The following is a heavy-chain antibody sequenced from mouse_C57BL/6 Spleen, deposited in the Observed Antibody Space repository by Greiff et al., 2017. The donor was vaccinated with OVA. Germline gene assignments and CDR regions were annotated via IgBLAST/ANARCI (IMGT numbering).Heavy chain of an antibody. J-gene: IGHJ4*01. CDR3: AREGPMDY. Sequence: VQLQQSGPELVKPGASVKISCKASGYAFSSSWMNWVKQRPGKGLEWIGRIYPGDGDTNYNGKFKGNATLTADKSSSTAYMQLSSLTSEDSAVYFCAREGPMDYWGQGTSVTVSS. V-gene: IGHV1-82*01. CDR1: GYAFSSSW. CDR2: IYPGDGDT.